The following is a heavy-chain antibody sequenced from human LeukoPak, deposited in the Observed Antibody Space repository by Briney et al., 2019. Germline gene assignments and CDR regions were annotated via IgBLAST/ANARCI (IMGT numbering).Heavy chain of an antibody. Sequence: SETLSLTCTVSGGSISSYYWSWIRQPAGKGLEWIGRIYTSGSTNYNPSLKSRVTMSVDTSKNQFSLELSSVTAADTAVYYCARDVEYSSSLYFYYYYMDVWGKGTTVTVSS. V-gene: IGHV4-4*07. D-gene: IGHD6-6*01. CDR1: GGSISSYY. CDR3: ARDVEYSSSLYFYYYYMDV. CDR2: IYTSGST. J-gene: IGHJ6*03.